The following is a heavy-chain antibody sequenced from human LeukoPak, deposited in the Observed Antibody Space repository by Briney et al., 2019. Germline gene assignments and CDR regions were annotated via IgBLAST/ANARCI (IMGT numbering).Heavy chain of an antibody. CDR1: GFTFSSYW. V-gene: IGHV3-7*01. D-gene: IGHD3-10*01. CDR2: IKQDGSEK. CDR3: ARDDFDGSGSYMLE. J-gene: IGHJ4*02. Sequence: GGSLRLSCAASGFTFSSYWMSWVRQAPGKGLEWVANIKQDGSEKYYVDSVKGRFTISRDDAKNSLYLQMNSLRDEDTAVYYCARDDFDGSGSYMLEWGQGTLVTVSS.